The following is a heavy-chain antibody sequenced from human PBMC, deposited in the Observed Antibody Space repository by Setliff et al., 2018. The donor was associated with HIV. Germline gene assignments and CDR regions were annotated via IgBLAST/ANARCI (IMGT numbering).Heavy chain of an antibody. V-gene: IGHV6-1*01. CDR3: ARDSGVSSNSNDAFDI. CDR1: GDSVSSNSAA. CDR2: TYYRSKWYS. J-gene: IGHJ3*02. Sequence: SQTLSLTCAISGDSVSSNSAAWSWIRQFPSRGLEWLGRTYYRSKWYSDYTVSVKSRITINPDTSKNQFSLQLSSVTPEDTAVYYCARDSGVSSNSNDAFDIWGQGTMVTVSS. D-gene: IGHD1-1*01.